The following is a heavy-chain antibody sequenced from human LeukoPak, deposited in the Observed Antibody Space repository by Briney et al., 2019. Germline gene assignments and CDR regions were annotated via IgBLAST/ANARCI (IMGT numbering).Heavy chain of an antibody. V-gene: IGHV1-69*01. CDR1: GGTFSSYA. J-gene: IGHJ4*02. Sequence: SVKVSCKASGGTFSSYAISWVRQAPGQGLEWMGGIIPIFGTANYAQKFQGRVTITADESTSTAYMELSSLRSDDTAVYYCARDEAVDFGYSFADYWGQGTLVTVSS. D-gene: IGHD5-18*01. CDR2: IIPIFGTA. CDR3: ARDEAVDFGYSFADY.